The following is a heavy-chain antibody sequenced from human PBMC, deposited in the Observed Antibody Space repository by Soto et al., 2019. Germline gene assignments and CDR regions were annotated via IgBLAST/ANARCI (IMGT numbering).Heavy chain of an antibody. V-gene: IGHV3-21*01. J-gene: IGHJ4*02. CDR2: ISSSSSYI. CDR1: GFSFRSYS. Sequence: HGGSLGLCCAASGFSFRSYSMNGVRQAPGKGLEWVSSISSSSSYIYYTDSVKGRFTISRDNDKNSLYLQMNSLRAEDTDVYYCARGVVITRYDYWGQGTLVTVSS. D-gene: IGHD3-10*01. CDR3: ARGVVITRYDY.